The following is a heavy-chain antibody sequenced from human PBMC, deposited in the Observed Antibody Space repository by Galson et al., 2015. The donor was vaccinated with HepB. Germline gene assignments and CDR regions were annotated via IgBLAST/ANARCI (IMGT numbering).Heavy chain of an antibody. CDR1: GFTFSSYW. J-gene: IGHJ2*01. V-gene: IGHV3-74*01. D-gene: IGHD3-9*01. Sequence: SLRLSCAASGFTFSSYWMHWVRQAPGKGLVWVSRINSDGSSTSYADFVKGRFTISRDNAKNTLYLQMNSLRAEDTAVYYCARATTGEWYFDLWGRGTLVTVSS. CDR2: INSDGSST. CDR3: ARATTGEWYFDL.